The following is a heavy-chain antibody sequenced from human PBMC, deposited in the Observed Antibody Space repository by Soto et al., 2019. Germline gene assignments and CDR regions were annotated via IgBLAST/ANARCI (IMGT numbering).Heavy chain of an antibody. J-gene: IGHJ4*02. CDR2: IDGSGYT. D-gene: IGHD3-3*01. V-gene: IGHV4-31*03. CDR1: GGSISTGGYY. CDR3: ARKQAGFFYGIYY. Sequence: PSETLSLTCTVSGGSISTGGYYWSWIRQYPGKGLERLGYIDGSGYTFYNPSLQSRLTLSMDTSKNQFSLKLSSATAADTAVYVCARKQAGFFYGIYYWGQGTLVTVSS.